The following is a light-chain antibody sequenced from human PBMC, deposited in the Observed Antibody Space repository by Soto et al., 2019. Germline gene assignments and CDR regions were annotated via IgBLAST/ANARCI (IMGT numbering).Light chain of an antibody. V-gene: IGKV3-20*01. CDR1: QSVSSNY. Sequence: EIVLTQSPGTLSLSPGERATLSCRASQSVSSNYLAWYQQKPGQAPRLLIYGASNRGTGIPDRLSGSGSGTGFTLTISRLEPEDFAVYFCQQYGSSPPFTFGQGTKVEIK. J-gene: IGKJ2*01. CDR3: QQYGSSPPFT. CDR2: GAS.